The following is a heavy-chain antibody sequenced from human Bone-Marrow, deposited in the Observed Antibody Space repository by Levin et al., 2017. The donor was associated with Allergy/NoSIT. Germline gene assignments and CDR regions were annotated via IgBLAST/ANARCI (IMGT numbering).Heavy chain of an antibody. D-gene: IGHD6-19*01. CDR1: GYTFTDYF. V-gene: IGHV1-2*02. J-gene: IGHJ3*02. CDR3: ARISSAGIDM. Sequence: ASVKVSCKASGYTFTDYFIHWVRLAPGQGLEWMGWINPNSVDTDSSQNFQGTVTMTRDTSISTAYMEVTSLTSNDTALYYCARISSAGIDMWGQGTVVTVSS. CDR2: INPNSVDT.